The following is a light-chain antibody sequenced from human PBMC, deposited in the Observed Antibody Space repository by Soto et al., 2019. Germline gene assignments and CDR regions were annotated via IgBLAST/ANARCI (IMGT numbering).Light chain of an antibody. CDR1: QSISSY. J-gene: IGKJ4*01. Sequence: DIYMTHSPSSLSVSLGDTFATSRGSSQSISSYLNWYQQKPGKAPKLLIYATSTLQSGVPSRFSGSGSGTEFTLTIRSLKAEDFATYFCQESYTTPEVTFGGGTKVDIK. CDR2: ATS. CDR3: QESYTTPEVT. V-gene: IGKV1-39*01.